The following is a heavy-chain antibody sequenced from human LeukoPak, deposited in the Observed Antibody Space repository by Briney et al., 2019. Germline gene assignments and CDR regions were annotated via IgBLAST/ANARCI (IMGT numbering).Heavy chain of an antibody. Sequence: PGGSLRLSCAASGFTLSNYDMSWVRQAPGKGLEWASSISTSSRYIYYKDSVRGRFTISRDDAKNSLHLEMNSLRAEDTAVYYCARADCSSSTCYLRRSWFDPWGQGTLVTVSS. CDR2: ISTSSRYI. D-gene: IGHD2-2*01. J-gene: IGHJ5*02. CDR3: ARADCSSSTCYLRRSWFDP. V-gene: IGHV3-21*01. CDR1: GFTLSNYD.